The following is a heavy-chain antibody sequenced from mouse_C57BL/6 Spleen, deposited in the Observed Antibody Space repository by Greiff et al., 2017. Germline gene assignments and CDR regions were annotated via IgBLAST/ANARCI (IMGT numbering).Heavy chain of an antibody. J-gene: IGHJ3*01. D-gene: IGHD2-4*01. CDR1: GYTFTSYW. CDR2: IDPSDSYT. Sequence: QVQLQQPGAELVKPGASVKLSCKASGYTFTSYWMQWVKQRPGQGLEWIGEIDPSDSYTNYSQQFKGKATLTVDTSSSTAYMQLSSLTSEDSAVYYCARSRVYDYEKGLFAYWGQGTLVTVSA. V-gene: IGHV1-50*01. CDR3: ARSRVYDYEKGLFAY.